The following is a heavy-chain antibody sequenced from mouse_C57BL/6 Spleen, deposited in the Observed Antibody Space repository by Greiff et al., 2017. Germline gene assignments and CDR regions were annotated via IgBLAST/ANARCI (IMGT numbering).Heavy chain of an antibody. Sequence: VKLQQPGAELVRPGTSVKLSCKASGYTFTSYWMHWVKQRPGQGLEWIGVIDPSDSYTNYNQKFKGKATLTVDTSSSTAYMQLSSLTSEDSAVYYCAKADYDGVAYWGQGTLVTVSA. CDR2: IDPSDSYT. J-gene: IGHJ3*01. CDR1: GYTFTSYW. D-gene: IGHD2-4*01. V-gene: IGHV1-59*01. CDR3: AKADYDGVAY.